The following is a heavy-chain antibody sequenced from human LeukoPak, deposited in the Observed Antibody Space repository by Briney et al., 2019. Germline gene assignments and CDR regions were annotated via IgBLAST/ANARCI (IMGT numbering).Heavy chain of an antibody. CDR2: ISSASNTI. J-gene: IGHJ5*02. CDR1: GFTFSSYS. CDR3: ARDGWFGDYNWFDP. V-gene: IGHV3-48*01. Sequence: GGSLRLSCAASGFTFSSYSMNWVRQAPGKGLEWVSYISSASNTIYYADSVKGRFTISRDSAKNSLYLQMNSLRAEDTAMYYCARDGWFGDYNWFDPWGQGTLVTVSS. D-gene: IGHD3-10*01.